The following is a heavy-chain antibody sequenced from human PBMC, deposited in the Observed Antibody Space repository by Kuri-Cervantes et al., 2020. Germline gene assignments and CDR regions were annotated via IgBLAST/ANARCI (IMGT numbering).Heavy chain of an antibody. CDR3: ARGRIAAAGTRWFDP. CDR2: IYHSGST. J-gene: IGHJ5*02. D-gene: IGHD6-13*01. V-gene: IGHV4-34*01. CDR1: GFTFSSYS. Sequence: ESLKISCAASGFTFSSYSMNWVRQPPGKGLEWIGEIYHSGSTNYNPSLKSRVTISVDTSKNQFSLKLSSVTAADTAVYYCARGRIAAAGTRWFDPWGQGTLVTVSS.